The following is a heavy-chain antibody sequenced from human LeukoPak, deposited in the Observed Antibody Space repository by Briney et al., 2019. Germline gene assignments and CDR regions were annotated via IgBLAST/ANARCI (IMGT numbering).Heavy chain of an antibody. Sequence: QPGGSLRLSCAASGFTFSRSWMHWVRQVPGKGLVLVSRNSFDGSATDYAYSVKGRFTISRDHAEHTLYLEMNRLRAEDTAVYYCGGHWDPRYWGQGALVTVSS. D-gene: IGHD1-26*01. CDR2: NSFDGSAT. CDR3: GGHWDPRY. CDR1: GFTFSRSW. V-gene: IGHV3-74*01. J-gene: IGHJ4*02.